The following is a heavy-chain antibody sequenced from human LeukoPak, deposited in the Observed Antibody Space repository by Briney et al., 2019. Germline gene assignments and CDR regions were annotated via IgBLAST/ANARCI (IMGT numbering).Heavy chain of an antibody. CDR2: ISSGSSYI. CDR3: ARDGYSYGYVSGMQHYSYYFDY. Sequence: GGSLRLSCAASGFTFSSYSMNWVRQAPGKELEWVSSISSGSSYIYYADSVKGRFTISRDNAKNSLYLQMNSLRAEDTAVYYCARDGYSYGYVSGMQHYSYYFDYWGQGTLVTVSS. D-gene: IGHD5-18*01. J-gene: IGHJ4*02. CDR1: GFTFSSYS. V-gene: IGHV3-21*01.